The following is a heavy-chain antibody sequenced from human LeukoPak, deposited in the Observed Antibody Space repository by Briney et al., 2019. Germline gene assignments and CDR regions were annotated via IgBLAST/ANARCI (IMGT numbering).Heavy chain of an antibody. J-gene: IGHJ5*02. D-gene: IGHD3-10*01. CDR1: GFTFSTYG. CDR2: VSSTGSGT. V-gene: IGHV3-23*01. Sequence: AGGSLRLSCVASGFTFSTYGMSWVRQAPGKGLGWVAAVSSTGSGTYYPDSLKGRFIISRDNSQNTVFLQMNSLRPEDTAFYFCAKDGPLLWFGPTDAWGQGILVTVSS. CDR3: AKDGPLLWFGPTDA.